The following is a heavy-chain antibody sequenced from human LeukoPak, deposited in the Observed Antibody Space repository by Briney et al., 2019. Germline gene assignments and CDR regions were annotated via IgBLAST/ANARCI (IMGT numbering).Heavy chain of an antibody. D-gene: IGHD2-15*01. Sequence: PSETLSLTCAVYGGSFSGYYWSWIRQPPGKGLEWIGEINHSGSTNYNPSLKSRLTISVDTSKNQFSLILSSVTAADTAVYYCAREDSLYAMDVWGQGTTVTVSS. CDR1: GGSFSGYY. CDR2: INHSGST. CDR3: AREDSLYAMDV. J-gene: IGHJ6*02. V-gene: IGHV4-34*01.